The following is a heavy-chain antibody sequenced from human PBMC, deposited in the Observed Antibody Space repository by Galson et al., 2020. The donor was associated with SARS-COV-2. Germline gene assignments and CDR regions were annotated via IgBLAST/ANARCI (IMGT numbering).Heavy chain of an antibody. V-gene: IGHV3-9*01. CDR2: ISWNSGSI. CDR3: AKDSLYSSGWPRAYYFDY. CDR1: GFTFYDYA. J-gene: IGHJ4*02. D-gene: IGHD6-19*01. Sequence: GGSLRLSCAASGFTFYDYAMHWVRQAPGKGLEWVSGISWNSGSIGYADSVKGRFTISRDNAKNSLYLQMNSLRAEDTALYYCAKDSLYSSGWPRAYYFDYWGQGTLVTVSS.